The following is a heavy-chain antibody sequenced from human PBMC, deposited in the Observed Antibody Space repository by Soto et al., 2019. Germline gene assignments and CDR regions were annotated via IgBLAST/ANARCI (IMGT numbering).Heavy chain of an antibody. CDR2: ISGNGVST. Sequence: GGSLRLSCAASGFTFSSYAMNWVRQAPGKGLEWVSAISGNGVSTYYADSVKGRFTISRDNAKNSLYLQMNSLRDEDTAVYYCASLLDYYGSGIGYYYYGMDVWGQGTTVTVSS. D-gene: IGHD3-10*01. CDR3: ASLLDYYGSGIGYYYYGMDV. CDR1: GFTFSSYA. V-gene: IGHV3-23*01. J-gene: IGHJ6*02.